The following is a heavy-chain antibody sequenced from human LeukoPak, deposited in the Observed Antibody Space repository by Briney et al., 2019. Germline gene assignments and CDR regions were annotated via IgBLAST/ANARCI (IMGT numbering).Heavy chain of an antibody. Sequence: PSETLSLTCAVYGGSFSGYYWSWIRQPPGKGLEWIGEINHSGSTNYNPSLKSRVTISVDTSKNQFSLKLSSVTAADTAVYYCARAEDIDYWGQGTLVTVSS. CDR3: ARAEDIDY. CDR2: INHSGST. J-gene: IGHJ4*02. CDR1: GGSFSGYY. V-gene: IGHV4-34*01.